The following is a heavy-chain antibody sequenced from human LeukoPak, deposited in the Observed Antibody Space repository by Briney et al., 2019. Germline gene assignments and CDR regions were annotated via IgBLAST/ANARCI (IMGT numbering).Heavy chain of an antibody. CDR1: GGTFSSYT. V-gene: IGHV1-69*04. J-gene: IGHJ3*02. CDR2: IIPILGIA. CDR3: AREKGYCSSTSCFDAFDI. Sequence: SVKVSCKASGGTFSSYTISWVRQAPGQGLEWMGRIIPILGIANYAQKFQGRVTITEDKSTSTAYMELSSLRSEDTAVYYCAREKGYCSSTSCFDAFDIWGQGTMVTVSS. D-gene: IGHD2-2*01.